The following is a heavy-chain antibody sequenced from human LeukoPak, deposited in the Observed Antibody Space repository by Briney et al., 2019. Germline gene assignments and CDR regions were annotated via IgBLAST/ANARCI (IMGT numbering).Heavy chain of an antibody. Sequence: GGSLRLSCAASGFTFSNYWMHWVRQAPGKGLVWVSRINSDGSSTSYADSVKGRFTISRDNAKNTLYLQMNSLRAEDTAVYYCGRVGSYYYYYYMDVWGKGTTVTISS. CDR3: GRVGSYYYYYYMDV. V-gene: IGHV3-74*01. D-gene: IGHD1-26*01. CDR2: INSDGSST. CDR1: GFTFSNYW. J-gene: IGHJ6*03.